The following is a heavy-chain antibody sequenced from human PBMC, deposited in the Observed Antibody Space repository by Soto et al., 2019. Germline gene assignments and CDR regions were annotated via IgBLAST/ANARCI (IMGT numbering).Heavy chain of an antibody. J-gene: IGHJ6*03. CDR2: INHSGST. V-gene: IGHV4-34*01. CDR3: ARDKGLITVFGVVPPNYFVSAV. D-gene: IGHD3-3*01. Sequence: SETLSLTCAVYGGSFSGYYWSWIRQPPGKGLEWIGEINHSGSTNYNPSLKSRVTISVDTSKNQFSLKLSSVTAADTAVYYCARDKGLITVFGVVPPNYFVSAVGGKGTTATASS. CDR1: GGSFSGYY.